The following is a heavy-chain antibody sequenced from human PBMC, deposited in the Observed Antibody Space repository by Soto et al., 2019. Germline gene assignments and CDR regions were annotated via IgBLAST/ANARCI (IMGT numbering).Heavy chain of an antibody. D-gene: IGHD3-3*01. V-gene: IGHV3-15*01. CDR2: IKSKTDGGTT. CDR3: TTVRSYYDFWSGYPEDY. J-gene: IGHJ4*02. Sequence: EVQLVESGGGLLKTGGSLRLSCAASGLTFSNAWMSGVRQAPGKGLYLVGRIKSKTDGGTTDYAAPVKGRFTIARDDSNNTLYLQMNSLKTEDTAVYYWTTVRSYYDFWSGYPEDYWGQGTLVTVSS. CDR1: GLTFSNAW.